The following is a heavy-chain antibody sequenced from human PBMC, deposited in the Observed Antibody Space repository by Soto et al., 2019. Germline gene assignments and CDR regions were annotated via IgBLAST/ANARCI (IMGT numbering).Heavy chain of an antibody. CDR1: GGSVSSGSYY. J-gene: IGHJ5*02. CDR3: ARPRLDSGRFADP. Sequence: SETLSLTCTVSGGSVSSGSYYWSWIRQPPGKGLEWIGYIYYSGSTNYNPSLKSRVTISVDTSKNQFSLKLSSVTAADTAVYYCARPRLDSGRFADPWGEGTLVTVSS. V-gene: IGHV4-61*01. D-gene: IGHD1-26*01. CDR2: IYYSGST.